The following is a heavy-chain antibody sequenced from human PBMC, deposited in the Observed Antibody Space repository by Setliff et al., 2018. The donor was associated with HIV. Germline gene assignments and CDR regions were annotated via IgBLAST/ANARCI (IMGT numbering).Heavy chain of an antibody. Sequence: SVKVSCKASGGTFSSYAISWVRQAPGQGLEWMGGIIPIFGTANYAQKFQGRVTITTDESTSTAYMELSSLRSEDTAVYYCARSDYYDSSGYSWFDPWGQGTLVTVSS. CDR2: IIPIFGTA. D-gene: IGHD3-22*01. J-gene: IGHJ5*02. CDR1: GGTFSSYA. CDR3: ARSDYYDSSGYSWFDP. V-gene: IGHV1-69*05.